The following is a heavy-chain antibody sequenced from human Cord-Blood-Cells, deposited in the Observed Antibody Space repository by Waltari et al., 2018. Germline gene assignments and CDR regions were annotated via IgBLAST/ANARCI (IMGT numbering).Heavy chain of an antibody. Sequence: QVQLVQSGAEVKKPGASVKVSCKASGYTFTSYDINWVRQATGQGLEWMGWMNPTSGNTGYAQKFQGRVTMTRNTSISTAYMELSSLRSEDTAVYYCARGSEYYGSGSYYNDYWGQGTMVTVSS. V-gene: IGHV1-8*01. CDR2: MNPTSGNT. CDR3: ARGSEYYGSGSYYNDY. J-gene: IGHJ3*01. D-gene: IGHD3-10*01. CDR1: GYTFTSYD.